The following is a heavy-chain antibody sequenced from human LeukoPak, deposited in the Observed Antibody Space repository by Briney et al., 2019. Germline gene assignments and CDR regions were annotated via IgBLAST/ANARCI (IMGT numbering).Heavy chain of an antibody. CDR3: ARLSVDDILTGYPIDPYFDY. J-gene: IGHJ4*02. D-gene: IGHD3-9*01. Sequence: SETLSLTCTVSGGSISSSSYYWGWIRQPPGKGLEWIGSIYYSGSTYDNPSLKSRVTISVDTSKNQFSLKLSSVTAGDTAVYYCARLSVDDILTGYPIDPYFDYWGQGTLVTVSS. CDR2: IYYSGST. CDR1: GGSISSSSYY. V-gene: IGHV4-39*01.